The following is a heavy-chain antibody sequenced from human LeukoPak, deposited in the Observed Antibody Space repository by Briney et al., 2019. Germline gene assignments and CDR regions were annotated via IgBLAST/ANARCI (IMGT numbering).Heavy chain of an antibody. V-gene: IGHV3-15*01. CDR3: TTDYVWGSYEVY. CDR1: GFTVSSNY. J-gene: IGHJ4*02. D-gene: IGHD3-16*01. CDR2: IKSKTDGGTR. Sequence: GGSLRFSCAASGFTVSSNYMSWVRQAPGHGLEWVGRIKSKTDGGTRDYAAPVTVRFTISRHDSKNTLYLQMNSLKTEDTGIYYCTTDYVWGSYEVYWGQGTLVTVSS.